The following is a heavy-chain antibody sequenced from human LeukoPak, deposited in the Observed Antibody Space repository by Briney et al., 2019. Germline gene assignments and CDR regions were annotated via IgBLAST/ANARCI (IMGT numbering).Heavy chain of an antibody. V-gene: IGHV3-74*01. CDR2: INHDGSST. Sequence: GGSLRLSCAGSGFTFSSYWMHWVRQAPGKGLVWVSRINHDGSSTNYADSVKGRFTISRDNAKNTLYLQMNSLRAEDTAVYYCVRDWGYDSSGYWQKYFDTWGQGTLVTVSS. D-gene: IGHD3-22*01. CDR3: VRDWGYDSSGYWQKYFDT. J-gene: IGHJ4*02. CDR1: GFTFSSYW.